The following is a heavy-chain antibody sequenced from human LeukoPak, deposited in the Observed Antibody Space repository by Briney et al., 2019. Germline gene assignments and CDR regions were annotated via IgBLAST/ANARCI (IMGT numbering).Heavy chain of an antibody. V-gene: IGHV1-2*02. CDR3: ARDRDLAVTGSLYYFDS. CDR1: GYTFTGYY. D-gene: IGHD6-19*01. Sequence: ASAKVSCKASGYTFTGYYMHWVRQAPGQGLEWMGYINPNSGGTNYAQKFQGRVTMTRDTSINTVYMELSSLISDDTAVFYCARDRDLAVTGSLYYFDSWGQGTLVTVSS. CDR2: INPNSGGT. J-gene: IGHJ4*02.